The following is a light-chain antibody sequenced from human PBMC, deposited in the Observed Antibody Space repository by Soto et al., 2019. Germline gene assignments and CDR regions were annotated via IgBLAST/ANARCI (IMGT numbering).Light chain of an antibody. CDR2: AAS. Sequence: DIQMTQSPSSLSASVGDRVTITCRASQSISSYLTWYQQKPGKAPTLLIYAASSLQSGVPSRFSGSGSGTDFPITISSLQPEDFAPYYCQQSDSTPYTFGQGTKREIK. J-gene: IGKJ2*01. CDR1: QSISSY. V-gene: IGKV1-39*01. CDR3: QQSDSTPYT.